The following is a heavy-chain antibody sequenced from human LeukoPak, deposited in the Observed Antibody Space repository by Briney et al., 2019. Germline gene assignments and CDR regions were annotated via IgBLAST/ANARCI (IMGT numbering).Heavy chain of an antibody. Sequence: SETLSLTCTVSGGSISNYCWSWVRQPPGKGLEWIGYIYHSGSTYYNPSLKSRVTISVDRSKNQFSLKLSSVTAADTAVYYCARLPYCSSTSCYAETDYWGQGTLVTVSS. D-gene: IGHD2-2*01. CDR2: IYHSGST. CDR1: GGSISNYC. J-gene: IGHJ4*02. CDR3: ARLPYCSSTSCYAETDY. V-gene: IGHV4-59*12.